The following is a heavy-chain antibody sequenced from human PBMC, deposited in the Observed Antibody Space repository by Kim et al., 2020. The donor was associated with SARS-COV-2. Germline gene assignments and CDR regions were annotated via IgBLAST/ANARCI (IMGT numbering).Heavy chain of an antibody. CDR2: AYYSGNT. D-gene: IGHD6-19*01. J-gene: IGHJ6*01. CDR3: ARHQRSSIGWYVAFYY. CDR1: GGSLSSSSYY. V-gene: IGHV4-39*01. Sequence: SETLSLTCTVSGGSLSSSSYYWGWIRQPPGKGLAWIGTAYYSGNTYYNPSLKSRVTISVYTSKNQFSLKLGSVTAADTAVYYCARHQRSSIGWYVAFYY.